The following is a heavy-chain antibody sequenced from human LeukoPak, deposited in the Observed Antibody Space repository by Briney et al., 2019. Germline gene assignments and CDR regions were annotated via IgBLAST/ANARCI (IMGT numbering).Heavy chain of an antibody. J-gene: IGHJ4*02. D-gene: IGHD5-24*01. Sequence: PSETLSLTCTVSGYSISSGYYWGWIRQPPGKGLEWIGSIYHSGSTYYNPSLKSRVTISVDKSKNQFSLKLSSVTAADTAVYYCARARREMVDYWGQGTLVTVSS. CDR1: GYSISSGYY. V-gene: IGHV4-38-2*02. CDR3: ARARREMVDY. CDR2: IYHSGST.